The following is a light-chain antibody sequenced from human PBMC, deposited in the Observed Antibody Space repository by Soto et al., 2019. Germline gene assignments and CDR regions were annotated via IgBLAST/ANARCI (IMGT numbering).Light chain of an antibody. CDR2: WAS. CDR3: QQYYSTLFA. V-gene: IGKV4-1*01. J-gene: IGKJ3*01. Sequence: DIVRTPSPDSLAVSLGERATINCKSSQIVLYSSNNKNYLAWYQQKPGQPPKLLIYWASTRESGVPDRFSGSGSGTDFTLTISSLQAEDVAVYYCQQYYSTLFAFGGGTNVDIK. CDR1: QIVLYSSNNKNY.